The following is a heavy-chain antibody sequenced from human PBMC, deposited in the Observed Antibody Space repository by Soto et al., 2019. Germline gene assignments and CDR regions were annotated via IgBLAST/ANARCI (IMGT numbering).Heavy chain of an antibody. CDR3: ARGRGRVVCGGYYGLEV. V-gene: IGHV3-21*02. CDR2: INVRSDYI. Sequence: EVELVESGGGLAKPGGSRRLSCAASGFIFRDYSMNWVREASGTGLEWVAAINVRSDYIDYRDSVKGRSTISRDNAKKSLYLQKNNLRDADTAVYYCARGRGRVVCGGYYGLEVWGQGTTVAVS. CDR1: GFIFRDYS. D-gene: IGHD1-26*01. J-gene: IGHJ6*02.